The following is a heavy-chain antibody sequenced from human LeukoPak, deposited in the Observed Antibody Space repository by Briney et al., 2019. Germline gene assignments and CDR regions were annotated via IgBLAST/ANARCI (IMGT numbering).Heavy chain of an antibody. D-gene: IGHD3-16*01. CDR3: ARDTSMITFGGSNWFDP. V-gene: IGHV3-30-3*01. Sequence: PGGSLRLSCAASGFTFSSYAMHWVRQAPGKGLEWVAVISYDGSNKYYADSVKGRFTISRDNSKNTLYLQMNSLRAEDTAVYYCARDTSMITFGGSNWFDPWGQGTLVTVSS. CDR1: GFTFSSYA. J-gene: IGHJ5*02. CDR2: ISYDGSNK.